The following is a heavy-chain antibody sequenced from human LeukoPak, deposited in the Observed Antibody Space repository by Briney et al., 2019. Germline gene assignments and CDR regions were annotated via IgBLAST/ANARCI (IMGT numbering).Heavy chain of an antibody. J-gene: IGHJ3*02. D-gene: IGHD6-13*01. CDR3: ARAVSWGSSSWYIVNDAFDI. V-gene: IGHV4-39*07. Sequence: SETLSLTCTVSGGSISSSSYYWGWIRQPPGKGLEYIGSIYYSGSTYYNPSLKSRVTISVDTSKNQFSLKLSSVTAADTAVYYCARAVSWGSSSWYIVNDAFDIWGQGTMVTVSS. CDR1: GGSISSSSYY. CDR2: IYYSGST.